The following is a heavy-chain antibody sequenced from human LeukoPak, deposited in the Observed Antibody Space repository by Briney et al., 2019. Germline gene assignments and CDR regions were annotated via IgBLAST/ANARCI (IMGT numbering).Heavy chain of an antibody. Sequence: PSETLSLTCSVSGGSMSSYYWSWIRQSPGKGLEWIGYIYHSGSTDYNSSLKSRVTISEDTSKKQFSLKVSSVTAADTAVYYCARDFVRYDSSGYLETRYMDVWGKGTTVTISS. D-gene: IGHD3-22*01. CDR2: IYHSGST. J-gene: IGHJ6*03. V-gene: IGHV4-59*01. CDR3: ARDFVRYDSSGYLETRYMDV. CDR1: GGSMSSYY.